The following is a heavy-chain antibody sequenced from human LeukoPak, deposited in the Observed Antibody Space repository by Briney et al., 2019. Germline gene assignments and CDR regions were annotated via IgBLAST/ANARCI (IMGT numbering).Heavy chain of an antibody. V-gene: IGHV3-48*02. J-gene: IGHJ4*02. CDR3: VREGGFDY. Sequence: GGSLRLSCAASGFTFSSYTMNWVRQAPGKGLEWVSYISSSSTIYYADSVRGRFTISRDNAKNSLYLQMNSLRDEDTAVYYCVREGGFDYWGQGTLVTVSS. CDR2: ISSSSTI. CDR1: GFTFSSYT. D-gene: IGHD3-16*01.